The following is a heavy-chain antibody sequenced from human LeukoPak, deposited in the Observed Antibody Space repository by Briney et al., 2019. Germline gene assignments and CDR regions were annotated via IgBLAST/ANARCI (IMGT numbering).Heavy chain of an antibody. D-gene: IGHD6-13*01. CDR3: ASNGHPYSSSLRPTEYYFDY. J-gene: IGHJ4*02. V-gene: IGHV3-30-3*01. CDR2: ISYDGSNK. CDR1: GFTFSSYA. Sequence: GGSLRLSCAASGFTFSSYAMHWVRQAPGKGLEWVAVISYDGSNKYYADSVKGRFTISRDNSKNTLYLQMNSLRAEDTAVYYCASNGHPYSSSLRPTEYYFDYWGQGTLVTVSS.